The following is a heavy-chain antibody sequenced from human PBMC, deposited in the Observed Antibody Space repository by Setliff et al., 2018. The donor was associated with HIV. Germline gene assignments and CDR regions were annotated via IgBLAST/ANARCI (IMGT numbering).Heavy chain of an antibody. V-gene: IGHV3-15*05. CDR3: VGHYYDPLTGYYVWFFDV. Sequence: GGSLRLSCAVSGITFGNAWMSWVRQAPGKGLEWVGRIKSKADGGATDYAAPVKGRFSISRDDSRNTLYLQMNSMKSDDTATYYCVGHYYDPLTGYYVWFFDVWGRGTLVTVS. CDR1: GITFGNAW. CDR2: IKSKADGGAT. D-gene: IGHD3-9*01. J-gene: IGHJ2*01.